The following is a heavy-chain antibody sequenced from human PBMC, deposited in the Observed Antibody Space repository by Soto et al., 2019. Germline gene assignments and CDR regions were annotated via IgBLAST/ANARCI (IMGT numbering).Heavy chain of an antibody. CDR1: GYPFTTYG. CDR3: TRENAAAASPTLDY. CDR2: ISASNGYT. V-gene: IGHV1-18*01. Sequence: QVQLVQSGPEVKKPGASIKVSCKASGYPFTTYGINWVRQAPGQGLEWMGWISASNGYTNYAQNLQGRVTMTADTSTNVAYMELRSLRSDDTAVYYCTRENAAAASPTLDYWGHGTLVTVSS. J-gene: IGHJ4*01. D-gene: IGHD6-13*01.